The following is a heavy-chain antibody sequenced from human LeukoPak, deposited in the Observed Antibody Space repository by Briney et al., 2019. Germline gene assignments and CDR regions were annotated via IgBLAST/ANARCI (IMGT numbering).Heavy chain of an antibody. CDR2: IVVGSGNT. CDR3: AAGWVCSGGSCYYYFDY. Sequence: SVKVSCKASGFTFTSSAMQWVRQARGQRLEGIGWIVVGSGNTNYAQKFQERVTITRDMSTSTAYMELSSLRSEDTAVYYCAAGWVCSGGSCYYYFDYWGQGTLVTVSS. CDR1: GFTFTSSA. D-gene: IGHD2-15*01. J-gene: IGHJ4*02. V-gene: IGHV1-58*02.